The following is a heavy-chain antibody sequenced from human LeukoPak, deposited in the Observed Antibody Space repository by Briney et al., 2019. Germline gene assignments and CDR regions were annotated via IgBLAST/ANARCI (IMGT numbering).Heavy chain of an antibody. V-gene: IGHV3-23*01. CDR2: ISISGTKT. D-gene: IGHD4-17*01. J-gene: IGHJ4*02. Sequence: GGSLRLSCAASGFIFSSYSMTWVRQAPGKGLEWVSAISISGTKTYYGDSMKGRFIISRGNSKNTLYLQMNSLRVEDTAVYYCANEIRPNDYWGQGTLVTVSS. CDR3: ANEIRPNDY. CDR1: GFIFSSYS.